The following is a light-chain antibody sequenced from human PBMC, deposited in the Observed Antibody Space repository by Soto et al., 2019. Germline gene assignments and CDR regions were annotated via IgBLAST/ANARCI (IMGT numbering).Light chain of an antibody. CDR3: ISYAVTTSYV. Sequence: QSALTQPPSASGSPGQSVTISCTGTSSDVGGYNFVSWYQQHPGKAPKLMIYEVDKRPSGFPDRFSGSKSGNTASLTVSGLPAEDEADYYCISYAVTTSYVFVTGTKLTVL. J-gene: IGLJ1*01. V-gene: IGLV2-8*01. CDR2: EVD. CDR1: SSDVGGYNF.